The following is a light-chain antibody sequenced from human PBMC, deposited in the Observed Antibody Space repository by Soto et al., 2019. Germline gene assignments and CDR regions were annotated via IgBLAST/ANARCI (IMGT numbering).Light chain of an antibody. Sequence: QSVLTQPPSASGTPGQRVTISCSGSSSNIGDNPVNWYQQVPGAAPKLLIYINDQRPSGVPDRFSGSKSGTSASLAISGLQPEDEADYYCAARDDSLNALFGTGTKLTVL. CDR1: SSNIGDNP. J-gene: IGLJ1*01. CDR3: AARDDSLNAL. CDR2: IND. V-gene: IGLV1-44*01.